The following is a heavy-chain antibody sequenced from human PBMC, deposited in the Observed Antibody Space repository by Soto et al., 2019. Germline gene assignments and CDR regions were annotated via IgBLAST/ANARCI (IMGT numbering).Heavy chain of an antibody. Sequence: GASVKVSCKASGYTFTSYGISWVRQAPGQGLEWMGWISAYNGNTNYAQKLQGRVTMTTDTSTSTAYMELRSLRSDDTAVYYCARDDIVVIPAAMEDVYYYYGMDVWG. D-gene: IGHD2-2*01. V-gene: IGHV1-18*01. J-gene: IGHJ6*02. CDR2: ISAYNGNT. CDR1: GYTFTSYG. CDR3: ARDDIVVIPAAMEDVYYYYGMDV.